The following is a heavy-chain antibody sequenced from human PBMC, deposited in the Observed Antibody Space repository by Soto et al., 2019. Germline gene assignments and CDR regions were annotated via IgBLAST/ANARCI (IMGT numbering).Heavy chain of an antibody. J-gene: IGHJ6*02. V-gene: IGHV1-69*12. CDR3: ARGGYSYGYYGMDV. D-gene: IGHD5-18*01. Sequence: QVQLVQSGAEVKKPGSSVKVSCKASGGTFSSYAISWVRQAPGQGLEWMGGIIPIFGTANYAQKFQGRVTITADESTXXXXXXLSXLRXEDXXVYXXARGGYSYGYYGMDVWGQGTTVTVSS. CDR2: IIPIFGTA. CDR1: GGTFSSYA.